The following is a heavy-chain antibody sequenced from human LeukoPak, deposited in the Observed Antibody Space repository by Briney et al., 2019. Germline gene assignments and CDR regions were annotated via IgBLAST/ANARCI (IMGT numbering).Heavy chain of an antibody. Sequence: GASVKVSCKASGGTFSSYAISWVRQAPGQGLEWMGGIIPIFGTANYAQKFQGRVTITTDESTSTAYMELSSLRSEDTAVYYCARGTDQLSHRPYYYYYMDVWGKGTTVTVSS. V-gene: IGHV1-69*05. CDR2: IIPIFGTA. D-gene: IGHD2-2*01. CDR1: GGTFSSYA. CDR3: ARGTDQLSHRPYYYYYMDV. J-gene: IGHJ6*03.